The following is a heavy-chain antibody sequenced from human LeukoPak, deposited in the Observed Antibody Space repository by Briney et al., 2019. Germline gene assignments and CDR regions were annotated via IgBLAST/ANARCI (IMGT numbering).Heavy chain of an antibody. CDR2: ISGSGDST. J-gene: IGHJ4*02. Sequence: GGSLRLSCAASGFTFSISAMTWVRQAPGKGLEWVSVISGSGDSTFYAASLRGRFTISRDSSKNTVYLQIHSLRAGDTAIYYCARGMSGSCYSGLHCWGQGTLVTVSS. D-gene: IGHD2-15*01. V-gene: IGHV3-23*01. CDR1: GFTFSISA. CDR3: ARGMSGSCYSGLHC.